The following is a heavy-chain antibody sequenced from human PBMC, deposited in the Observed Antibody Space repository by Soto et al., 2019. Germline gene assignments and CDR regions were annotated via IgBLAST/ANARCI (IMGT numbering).Heavy chain of an antibody. Sequence: PSETLSLTCTVSGGSISSSSYYWGWIRQPPGKGLEWIGSIYYSGSTYYNPSLKSRVTISVDTSKNQFSLKLSSVTAADTAVYYCARRERTRDFDYWGQGTLVTVSS. CDR2: IYYSGST. J-gene: IGHJ4*02. CDR3: ARRERTRDFDY. V-gene: IGHV4-39*01. CDR1: GGSISSSSYY. D-gene: IGHD4-17*01.